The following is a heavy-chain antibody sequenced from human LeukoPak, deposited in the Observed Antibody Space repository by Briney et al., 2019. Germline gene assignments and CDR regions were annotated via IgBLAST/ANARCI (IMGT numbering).Heavy chain of an antibody. D-gene: IGHD6-13*01. V-gene: IGHV3-7*01. Sequence: GGSLRLCCAASGFTFSSYWMSWVRQAPGKGLEWLANIKQDGSEKYYVGSVKGRFTISRDNAKNSLYLQMNSLRAEDTAVYYCASASIAAGPYYFDHWGQGTLVTVSS. CDR3: ASASIAAGPYYFDH. CDR1: GFTFSSYW. CDR2: IKQDGSEK. J-gene: IGHJ4*02.